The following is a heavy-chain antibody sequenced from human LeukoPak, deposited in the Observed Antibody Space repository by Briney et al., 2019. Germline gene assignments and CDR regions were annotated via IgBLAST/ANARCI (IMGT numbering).Heavy chain of an antibody. CDR1: GFTVSSNY. Sequence: HPGGSLRLSCAASGFTVSSNYMSWVRQAPGKGLEWVSYISSSSSTIYYADSVKGRFTISRDNAKNSLYLQMNSLRAEDTAVYYCGGPRRCSGGSCPSIFGTDDAFDIWGQGAMVTVSS. D-gene: IGHD2-15*01. J-gene: IGHJ3*02. CDR2: ISSSSSTI. CDR3: GGPRRCSGGSCPSIFGTDDAFDI. V-gene: IGHV3-48*04.